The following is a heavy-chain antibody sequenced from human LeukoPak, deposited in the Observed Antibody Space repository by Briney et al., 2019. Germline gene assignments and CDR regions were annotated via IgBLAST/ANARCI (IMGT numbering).Heavy chain of an antibody. V-gene: IGHV3-48*03. Sequence: GGSLRLSCTASGFAFSGYEMTWVRQAPGKGLEWMSYISVNGGAMHYADSVRGRFTTSRDDAKNSLYLHMNSLRVEDTAIYYCARKTDRLGAVGRDRYFDLWGRGTLITVSS. CDR2: ISVNGGAM. D-gene: IGHD6-13*01. CDR1: GFAFSGYE. CDR3: ARKTDRLGAVGRDRYFDL. J-gene: IGHJ2*01.